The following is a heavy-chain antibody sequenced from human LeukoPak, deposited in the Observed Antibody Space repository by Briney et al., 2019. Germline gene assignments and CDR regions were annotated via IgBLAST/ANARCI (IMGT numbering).Heavy chain of an antibody. V-gene: IGHV4-39*01. J-gene: IGHJ6*03. D-gene: IGHD3-10*01. CDR1: RDSLRSGTYH. CDR2: IHHGVST. CDR3: ERLGGVRGYYYYYMDV. Sequence: SETLSLTCTVSRDSLRSGTYHRGWIRQPPGTSLKWIGNIHHGVSTYYNPSLKTRVTISGDTSKKQFSLKLSSVTAADTALYYCERLGGVRGYYYYYMDVWGKGTTVTVSS.